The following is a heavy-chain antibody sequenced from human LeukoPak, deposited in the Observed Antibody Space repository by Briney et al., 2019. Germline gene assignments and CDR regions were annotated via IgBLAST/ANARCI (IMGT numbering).Heavy chain of an antibody. CDR2: IYHSGRT. Sequence: PSETLSLTCAVYGGSFSGYYWSWIRQPPGKGLEWIGSIYHSGRTYYNPSLKSRVTISVDTSKNQFSLKLSSVTAADTAVYYCARRSYGDPYYYYYYMDVWGKGTTVTVSS. D-gene: IGHD4-17*01. V-gene: IGHV4-34*01. CDR1: GGSFSGYY. CDR3: ARRSYGDPYYYYYYMDV. J-gene: IGHJ6*03.